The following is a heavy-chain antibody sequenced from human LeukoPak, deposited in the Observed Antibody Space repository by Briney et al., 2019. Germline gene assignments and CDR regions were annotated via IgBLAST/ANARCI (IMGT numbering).Heavy chain of an antibody. CDR2: ISGSGGST. Sequence: PGGSLRLSCAASGFTFSSYAMSWVRQAPGRGLEWVSAISGSGGSTYHADSVKGRFTISRDNSKNTLYLQMNSLRAEDTAVYYCAKMSGSYSFPYYFDYWGQGTLVTVSS. CDR1: GFTFSSYA. D-gene: IGHD1-26*01. V-gene: IGHV3-23*01. J-gene: IGHJ4*02. CDR3: AKMSGSYSFPYYFDY.